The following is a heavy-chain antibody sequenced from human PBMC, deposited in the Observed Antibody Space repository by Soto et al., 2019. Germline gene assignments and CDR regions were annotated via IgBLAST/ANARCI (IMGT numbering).Heavy chain of an antibody. CDR3: ARHNDYGAVGFDY. V-gene: IGHV4-34*01. CDR2: INHSGST. D-gene: IGHD4-17*01. Sequence: QVQLQQWGAGLLKPSETLSLTCAVYGGSFSGYYWSWIRQPPGKGLEWIGEINHSGSTNYNPSLKSRVTISVDTSKNQFSLKLSSVTAADTAVYYCARHNDYGAVGFDYWGQGTLVTVSS. J-gene: IGHJ4*02. CDR1: GGSFSGYY.